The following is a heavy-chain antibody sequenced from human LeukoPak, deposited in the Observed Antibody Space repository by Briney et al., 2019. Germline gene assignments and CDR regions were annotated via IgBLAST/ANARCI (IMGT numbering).Heavy chain of an antibody. CDR2: IYYSGST. CDR3: AREVLYSYGYGD. CDR1: GGSISSSSYY. J-gene: IGHJ4*02. V-gene: IGHV4-39*07. D-gene: IGHD5-18*01. Sequence: SETLSLTCTVSGGSISSSSYYWGWIRQPLGKGLEWIGSIYYSGSTYYNPSLKSRVTISVDTSKNQFSLKLSSVTAADTAVYYCAREVLYSYGYGDWGQGTLVTVSS.